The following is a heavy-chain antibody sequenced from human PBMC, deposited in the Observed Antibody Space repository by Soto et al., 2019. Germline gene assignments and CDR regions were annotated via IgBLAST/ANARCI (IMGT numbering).Heavy chain of an antibody. CDR1: GFSITTSGVG. D-gene: IGHD2-21*02. J-gene: IGHJ4*02. CDR3: AHRQRVATVTDGVDF. V-gene: IGHV2-5*01. Sequence: QITLHESGPTLVKPTQTLTLTCTFSGFSITTSGVGVVWVSQPQGKALEWVAVIYSNDHKRYSPSLETRVRSTKGASKDQVVITMTNMDPADTATYFCAHRQRVATVTDGVDFWGQGILVTVTS. CDR2: IYSNDHK.